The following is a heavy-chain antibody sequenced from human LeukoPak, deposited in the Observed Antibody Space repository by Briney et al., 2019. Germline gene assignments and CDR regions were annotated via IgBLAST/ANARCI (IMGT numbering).Heavy chain of an antibody. CDR2: IYYSGST. D-gene: IGHD3-16*01. Sequence: ETLSLICTVSGGSISSSSYYWGWIRQPPGKGLEWIVSIYYSGSTYYNPSLKIRVTISVYTSKNQFSLKLSSVTAADTAVYYCARLERLGELYWGQGTLVTVSS. V-gene: IGHV4-39*01. CDR3: ARLERLGELY. J-gene: IGHJ4*02. CDR1: GGSISSSSYY.